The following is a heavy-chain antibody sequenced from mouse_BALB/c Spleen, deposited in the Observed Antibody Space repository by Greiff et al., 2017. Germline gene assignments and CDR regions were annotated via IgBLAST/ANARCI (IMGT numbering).Heavy chain of an antibody. D-gene: IGHD2-14*01. CDR2: IYPGSGNT. Sequence: QVQLQQSGPELVKPGASVKISCKASGYTFTDYYINWVKQKPGQGLEWIGWIYPGSGNTKYNEKFKGKATLTVDTSSSTAYMQLSSLTSEDTAVYFCSYYRYDVGFAYWGQGTLVTVSA. CDR3: SYYRYDVGFAY. J-gene: IGHJ3*01. V-gene: IGHV1-84*02. CDR1: GYTFTDYY.